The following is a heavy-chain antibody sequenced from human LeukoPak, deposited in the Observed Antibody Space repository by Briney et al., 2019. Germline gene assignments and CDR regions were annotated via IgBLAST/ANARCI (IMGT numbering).Heavy chain of an antibody. Sequence: GGSLRLSCAASGFTFSSYAMSWVRQAPGKGLEWVSAISGSGGSTYYADSVKGRFTISRDNSKNTLYLQMNSLRAEDTAVYYCAKAGSYYDILTGRGGWFDPWGQGTLVTVSS. CDR1: GFTFSSYA. D-gene: IGHD3-9*01. CDR3: AKAGSYYDILTGRGGWFDP. J-gene: IGHJ5*02. V-gene: IGHV3-23*01. CDR2: ISGSGGST.